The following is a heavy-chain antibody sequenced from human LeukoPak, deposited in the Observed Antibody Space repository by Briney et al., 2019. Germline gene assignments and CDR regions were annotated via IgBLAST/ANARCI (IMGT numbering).Heavy chain of an antibody. D-gene: IGHD2-15*01. Sequence: SETLSLTCTVSGDSISSHSWNWIRQPAGKGLEWIGRISTSGSTNYNPSLKSRVTMSVDTSKNQLSLKLSSVTAADTAVYYCARQAVVVSSTPWFDPWGQGALVTVSS. J-gene: IGHJ5*02. CDR2: ISTSGST. CDR1: GDSISSHS. CDR3: ARQAVVVSSTPWFDP. V-gene: IGHV4-4*07.